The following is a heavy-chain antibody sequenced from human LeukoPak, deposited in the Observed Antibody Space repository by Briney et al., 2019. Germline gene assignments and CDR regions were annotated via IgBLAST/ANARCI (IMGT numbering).Heavy chain of an antibody. CDR2: ISYDGTNK. CDR3: ARNSVGGSFFDY. D-gene: IGHD3-16*01. V-gene: IGHV3-30-3*01. Sequence: GGSLRLSCAASGVTFSSYDMHWVRQAPGKGLEWVAVISYDGTNKDYADSVKGRLTISRDNSKNTLYLQMNSLRPEDTAVYYCARNSVGGSFFDYWGQGTLVTVSS. CDR1: GVTFSSYD. J-gene: IGHJ4*02.